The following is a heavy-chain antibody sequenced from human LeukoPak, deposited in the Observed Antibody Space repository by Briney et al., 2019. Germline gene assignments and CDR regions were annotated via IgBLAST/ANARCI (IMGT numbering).Heavy chain of an antibody. V-gene: IGHV3-30-3*01. J-gene: IGHJ4*02. Sequence: GRSLRLSCAASGFTFSTYPMHWVRQAPGKGLEWVAVISYDDGTNKYYVDSVTGRFTISRDNSKNTLYLQMNSLRAEDTAVYYCARLNLGYGYFLEATKHDYWGQGTLVTVSS. D-gene: IGHD5-18*01. CDR2: ISYDDGTNK. CDR1: GFTFSTYP. CDR3: ARLNLGYGYFLEATKHDY.